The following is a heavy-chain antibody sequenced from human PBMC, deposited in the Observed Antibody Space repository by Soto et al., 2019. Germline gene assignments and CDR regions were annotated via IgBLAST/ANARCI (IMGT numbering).Heavy chain of an antibody. CDR3: ARDLVAAGFEYYGMDV. Sequence: GASVKVSCKASGGTFSSYAISWVRQAPGQGLEWMGGIIPIFGTANYAQKFQGRVTITADESTSTAYMELSSLRSEDTAVYYCARDLVAAGFEYYGMDVWGQGTTVTVSS. CDR2: IIPIFGTA. CDR1: GGTFSSYA. J-gene: IGHJ6*02. V-gene: IGHV1-69*13. D-gene: IGHD6-13*01.